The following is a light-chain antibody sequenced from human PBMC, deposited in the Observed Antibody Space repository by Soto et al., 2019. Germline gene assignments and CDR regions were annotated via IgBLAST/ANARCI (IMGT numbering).Light chain of an antibody. CDR2: SNN. CDR3: AAWDDSLSGLVV. CDR1: SSKIGSNY. J-gene: IGLJ2*01. V-gene: IGLV1-47*01. Sequence: QSVLTQPPSASGTPGQRVTISCSGSSSKIGSNYVYWYQQLPGTAPKLLIYSNNQRPSGVPDRFSGSKSGTSASLAISGLRSEDEAEYYCAAWDDSLSGLVVFGGGTKVTVL.